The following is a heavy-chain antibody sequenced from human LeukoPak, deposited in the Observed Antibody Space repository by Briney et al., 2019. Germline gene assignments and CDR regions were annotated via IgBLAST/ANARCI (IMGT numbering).Heavy chain of an antibody. J-gene: IGHJ6*02. D-gene: IGHD3-9*01. V-gene: IGHV4-34*09. CDR1: GGSFSGYY. CDR3: ARVGALTYAMDV. Sequence: SETLSLTCAVYGGSFSGYYWSWIRQPPGKGLEWIGNIHYSGTTHYNPSLNSRVTISVDTSKNHFSLKLSSVTAADTAVYYCARVGALTYAMDVWGQGTTVTVSS. CDR2: IHYSGTT.